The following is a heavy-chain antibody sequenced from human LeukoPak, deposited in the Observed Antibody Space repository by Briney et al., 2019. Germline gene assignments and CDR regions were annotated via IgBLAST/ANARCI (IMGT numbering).Heavy chain of an antibody. CDR2: INPNSGGT. CDR1: GYTFTGYY. CDR3: ARAPRGYSYGYLDF. Sequence: ASVKVSCKASGYTFTGYYMHWVRQAPGQGLEWMGWINPNSGGTNYAQKFQGRVTMTRDTSISTAYMELRSLRSDDTAVYYCARAPRGYSYGYLDFWGQGSLVTVSS. D-gene: IGHD5-18*01. J-gene: IGHJ4*02. V-gene: IGHV1-2*02.